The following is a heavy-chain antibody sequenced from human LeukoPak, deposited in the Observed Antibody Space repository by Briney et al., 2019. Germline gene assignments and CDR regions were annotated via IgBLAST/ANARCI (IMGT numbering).Heavy chain of an antibody. CDR3: AKDQEKVVPAAITVGGTTANYYYYYYMDV. J-gene: IGHJ6*03. D-gene: IGHD2-2*02. CDR2: ISSSSSTI. CDR1: GFTVSSNY. Sequence: GGSLRLSCAASGFTVSSNYMSWVRQAPGKGLEWVSYISSSSSTIYYADSVKGRFTISRDNAKNSLYLQMNSLRAEDTAVYYCAKDQEKVVPAAITVGGTTANYYYYYYMDVWGKGTTVTVSS. V-gene: IGHV3-48*04.